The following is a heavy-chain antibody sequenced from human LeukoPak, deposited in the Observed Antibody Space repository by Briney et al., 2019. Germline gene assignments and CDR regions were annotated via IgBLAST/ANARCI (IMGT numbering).Heavy chain of an antibody. D-gene: IGHD4/OR15-4a*01. J-gene: IGHJ4*02. CDR3: VRCRGTTVLTRFDN. Sequence: SETLSLTCAVSGGSISNYYWSWIRQPAGKGLEWIGRIYSSGSTNYNPSLKSRVTMSVDTSKNQFSVNLTSVTAADTAVYYCVRCRGTTVLTRFDNWGQGTLVTVSS. V-gene: IGHV4-4*07. CDR1: GGSISNYY. CDR2: IYSSGST.